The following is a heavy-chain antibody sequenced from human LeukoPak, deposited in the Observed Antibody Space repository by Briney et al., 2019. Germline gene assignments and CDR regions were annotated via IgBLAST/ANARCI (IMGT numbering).Heavy chain of an antibody. CDR3: ARRNLKYYFGSGRFFDY. J-gene: IGHJ4*02. Sequence: SETLSLTCSVSGASFSGVYWTWIRQSPGRGLEWIGEITLGGDPNYNPSLKSRVIISADTSKNHLSLRLSSVTAADTAVYYCARRNLKYYFGSGRFFDYWGQGTLVTVSS. D-gene: IGHD3-10*01. CDR2: ITLGGDP. V-gene: IGHV4-34*01. CDR1: GASFSGVY.